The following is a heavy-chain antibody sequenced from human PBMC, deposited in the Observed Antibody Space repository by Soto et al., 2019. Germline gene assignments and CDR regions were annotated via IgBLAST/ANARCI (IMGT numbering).Heavy chain of an antibody. CDR1: GFTFSSYW. J-gene: IGHJ6*02. CDR3: ARTRFSVYYYYGMDV. CDR2: INNDGSGT. Sequence: EVQLVESGGGFVQPGGSLRLSCAASGFTFSSYWMHWVRQAPGKGLVWVSDINNDGSGTSYADSVKGRFTISRDNAKNTLFLQMNSLRAEDTAVYYCARTRFSVYYYYGMDVWGQGTPVTVSS. V-gene: IGHV3-74*01.